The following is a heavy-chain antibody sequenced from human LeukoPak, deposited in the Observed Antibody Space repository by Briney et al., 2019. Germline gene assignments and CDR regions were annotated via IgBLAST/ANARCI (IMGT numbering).Heavy chain of an antibody. CDR3: TTGSCTNGVCSYYFDY. Sequence: GGSLRLSCAASGFTFSSYAMSWVRQAPGKGLEWVGRIKSKTDGGTTDYAAPVKGRFTISRDDSKNTLYLQMNSLKTEDTAVYYCTTGSCTNGVCSYYFDYWGQGTLVTVSS. J-gene: IGHJ4*02. V-gene: IGHV3-15*01. CDR2: IKSKTDGGTT. CDR1: GFTFSSYA. D-gene: IGHD2-8*01.